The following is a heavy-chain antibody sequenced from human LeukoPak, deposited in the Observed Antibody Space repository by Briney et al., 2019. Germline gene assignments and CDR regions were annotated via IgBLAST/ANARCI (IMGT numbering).Heavy chain of an antibody. J-gene: IGHJ5*02. Sequence: SVKVSCKTFGGTFRSHIFSWVRQAPGQGLEWMGKITPIIDSAKYSQKFRDRLTITGDSSTGTAYMELSSLTPEDTALYYCARVNLRGSQYNWFDPWGQGTLVIVSS. V-gene: IGHV1-69*08. CDR2: ITPIIDSA. CDR1: GGTFRSHI. CDR3: ARVNLRGSQYNWFDP. D-gene: IGHD1-26*01.